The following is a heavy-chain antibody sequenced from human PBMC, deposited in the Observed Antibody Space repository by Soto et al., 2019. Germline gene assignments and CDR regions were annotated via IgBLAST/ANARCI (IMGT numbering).Heavy chain of an antibody. CDR2: IYYSGST. CDR3: ARSPLRYYFDY. J-gene: IGHJ4*02. V-gene: IGHV4-59*01. CDR1: GGSISSYY. Sequence: SETLSLTCTVSGGSISSYYWSWIRQPPGKGLEWIGYIYYSGSTNYNPSLKSRVTISVDTSKNQFSLKLSSVTAADTAVYYCARSPLRYYFDYWGQGTLVTVSS.